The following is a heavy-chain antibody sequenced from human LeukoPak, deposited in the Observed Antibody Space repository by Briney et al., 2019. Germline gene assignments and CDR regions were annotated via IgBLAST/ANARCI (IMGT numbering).Heavy chain of an antibody. D-gene: IGHD3-3*01. CDR2: IYQSGSS. V-gene: IGHV4-30-2*01. CDR3: ARYDFWSGYDV. Sequence: SETLSLTCAVSGGSISSGGYSWSWIRQPPGKGLEWIGYIYQSGSSYCNPSLKSRVTISVDRSKNQFSLKLSSVTAADTAVYYCARYDFWSGYDVWGQGTTVTVSS. CDR1: GGSISSGGYS. J-gene: IGHJ6*02.